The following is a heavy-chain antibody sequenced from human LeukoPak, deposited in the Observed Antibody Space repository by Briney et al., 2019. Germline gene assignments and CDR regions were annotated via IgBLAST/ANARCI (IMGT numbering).Heavy chain of an antibody. CDR2: ISSSSSYI. V-gene: IGHV3-21*01. D-gene: IGHD6-13*01. Sequence: GGSLRLPCAASGFTFSSYSMNWVRQAPGKGLEWVSSISSSSSYIYYADSVKGRFTISRDNAKNSLYLQMNSLRAEDTAVYYCARSGRVFEFDYWGQGTLVTVSS. CDR3: ARSGRVFEFDY. CDR1: GFTFSSYS. J-gene: IGHJ4*02.